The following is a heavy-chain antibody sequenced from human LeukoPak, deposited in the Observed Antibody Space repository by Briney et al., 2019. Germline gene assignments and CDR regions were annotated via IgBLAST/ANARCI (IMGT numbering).Heavy chain of an antibody. Sequence: SQTLSLTCIVSGGSISSGSFYGGWIRQPPGKGLEWIGSIYYTGSTYYKPSLKSRATMSVDTPKNQFSLKLSSVTAADTVVYYCARRSPNSGWPDWGQGILVTVSS. D-gene: IGHD5-12*01. V-gene: IGHV4-39*01. CDR2: IYYTGST. CDR3: ARRSPNSGWPD. CDR1: GGSISSGSFY. J-gene: IGHJ4*02.